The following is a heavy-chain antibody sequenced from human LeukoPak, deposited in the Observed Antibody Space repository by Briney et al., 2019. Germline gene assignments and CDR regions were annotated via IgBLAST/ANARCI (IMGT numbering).Heavy chain of an antibody. D-gene: IGHD3-10*01. J-gene: IGHJ4*02. Sequence: ASVKVSCKVSGYTLIELSMHWVRQAPGKGLEWMGGFDPEDGETINAQKFQGRVTMTEDTSTDTAYMELSSVRSEDTAVYYCATVTDYYGSGSFDYWGQGTLVTVSS. CDR1: GYTLIELS. CDR2: FDPEDGET. CDR3: ATVTDYYGSGSFDY. V-gene: IGHV1-24*01.